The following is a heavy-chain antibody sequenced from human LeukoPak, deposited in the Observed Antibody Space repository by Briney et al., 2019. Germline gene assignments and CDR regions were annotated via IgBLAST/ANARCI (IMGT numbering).Heavy chain of an antibody. CDR2: IKQDGSEK. Sequence: GGSLRLSCAASGFTFSHAWMSWVRQAPGKGLEWVANIKQDGSEKYYVDSVKGRFTISRDNAKNSLYLQMNSLRAEDTAVYYCARELAHVVRGVITYYYYYYMDVWGKGTTVTISS. D-gene: IGHD3-10*01. CDR1: GFTFSHAW. J-gene: IGHJ6*03. CDR3: ARELAHVVRGVITYYYYYYMDV. V-gene: IGHV3-7*01.